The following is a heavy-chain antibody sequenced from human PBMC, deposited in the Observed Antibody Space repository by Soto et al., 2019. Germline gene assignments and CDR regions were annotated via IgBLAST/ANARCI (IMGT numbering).Heavy chain of an antibody. D-gene: IGHD6-19*01. CDR1: GYSFADYH. J-gene: IGHJ6*02. V-gene: IGHV1-2*02. CDR3: ARGAVAGDYYYYGMDV. Sequence: SVQFSCKASGYSFADYHIDWVRHAPGQGLEWMGWINPNSGGTNYAQKFQGRVTMTRDTSISTAYMELSRLRSDDTAVYYCARGAVAGDYYYYGMDVCGQGTTVTVSS. CDR2: INPNSGGT.